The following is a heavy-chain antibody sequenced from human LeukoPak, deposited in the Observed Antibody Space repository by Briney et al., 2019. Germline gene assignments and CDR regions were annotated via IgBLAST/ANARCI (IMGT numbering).Heavy chain of an antibody. D-gene: IGHD4-23*01. V-gene: IGHV1-8*01. J-gene: IGHJ4*02. CDR3: GRPFTVAHLSDDY. CDR2: MNPNSGNT. CDR1: GYTFTSYD. Sequence: ASVKVSCKASGYTFTSYDINWVRQATGQGLEWMGWMNPNSGNTGYAQKFQGRVTMTRNASISTAYMELSSLRSEDTAVYYCGRPFTVAHLSDDYWGQGTLVTVSS.